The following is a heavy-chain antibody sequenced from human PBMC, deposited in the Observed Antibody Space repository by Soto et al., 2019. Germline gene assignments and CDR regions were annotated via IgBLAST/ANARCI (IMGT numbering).Heavy chain of an antibody. V-gene: IGHV1-8*01. CDR2: MNPGSGDT. Sequence: ASVQVSCKASGYTFTNNDVTWVRQATGQGLEWMGWMNPGSGDTGYAQKFQGRVTMTRNISIATAYMELSSLRSEDTAIYYCARMASFGSLNWFDPWGQGTLVTVSS. D-gene: IGHD5-18*01. CDR1: GYTFTNND. CDR3: ARMASFGSLNWFDP. J-gene: IGHJ5*02.